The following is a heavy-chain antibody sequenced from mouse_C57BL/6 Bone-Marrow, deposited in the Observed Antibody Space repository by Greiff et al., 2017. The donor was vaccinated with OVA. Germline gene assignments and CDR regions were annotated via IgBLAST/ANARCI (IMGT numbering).Heavy chain of an antibody. J-gene: IGHJ3*01. CDR2: IYPGNSDT. D-gene: IGHD4-1*01. CDR1: GYTFTSYW. Sequence: EVQLQQSGTVLARPGASVKMSCKTSGYTFTSYWMHWVKQRPGQGLEWIGAIYPGNSDTSYNQKFKGKANLTAVTSASTAYMELSSLTNEDSAVYYCTRRGANWDVWFAYWGQGTLVTVSA. V-gene: IGHV1-5*01. CDR3: TRRGANWDVWFAY.